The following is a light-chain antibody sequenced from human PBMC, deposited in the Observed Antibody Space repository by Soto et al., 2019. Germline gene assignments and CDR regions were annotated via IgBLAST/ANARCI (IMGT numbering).Light chain of an antibody. CDR3: QQRHMWPIT. Sequence: EIVLTQSPATLSVSPGERATLSFMASQSVSSNLAWYQQNPGQAPRLLIYDAYNRATGIPPRFSGSGSGTDFTLTISSLEPEDSAVYYCQQRHMWPITFGQGTRLEIK. V-gene: IGKV3-11*01. CDR2: DAY. J-gene: IGKJ5*01. CDR1: QSVSSN.